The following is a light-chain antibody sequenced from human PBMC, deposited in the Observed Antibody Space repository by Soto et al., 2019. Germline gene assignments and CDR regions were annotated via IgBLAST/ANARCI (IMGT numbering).Light chain of an antibody. CDR1: QSISVW. J-gene: IGKJ1*01. Sequence: DIQMTQSPSTLSASVGDRVTITCRASQSISVWLAWYQQKAGKAPNLLIYKASRLESGVPSRFSGSGSGTEFTLTTSSLQSGDFAVYYCQQYNNWPRTFGQGTKVDIK. V-gene: IGKV1-5*03. CDR3: QQYNNWPRT. CDR2: KAS.